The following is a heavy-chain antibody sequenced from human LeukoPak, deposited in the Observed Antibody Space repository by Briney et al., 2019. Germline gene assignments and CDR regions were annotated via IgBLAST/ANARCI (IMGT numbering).Heavy chain of an antibody. CDR3: ARDSSGYYLPAFDI. CDR2: IYSGGST. CDR1: GFTVSSNY. J-gene: IGHJ3*02. Sequence: PGGSLRLSCAASGFTVSSNYMSWVRQAPGKGLEWVSVIYSGGSTNYADSVKGRFTISRDNSKNTLYLQMNSLRAEDTAVYYCARDSSGYYLPAFDIWGQGTMVTVSS. D-gene: IGHD3-22*01. V-gene: IGHV3-53*01.